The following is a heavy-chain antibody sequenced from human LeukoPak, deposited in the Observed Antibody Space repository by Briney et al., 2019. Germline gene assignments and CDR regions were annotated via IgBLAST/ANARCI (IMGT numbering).Heavy chain of an antibody. CDR3: VRGGCGGNCYNLDIPLDY. V-gene: IGHV3-7*01. J-gene: IGHJ4*02. CDR1: GFIFSRYW. Sequence: PGGSLRLSCAASGFIFSRYWMTWVRQAPGKGLEYVANIKEDGSEKYYAGSVKGRFTISRDNAKNSLYVQLNSLRGDDTAVYYCVRGGCGGNCYNLDIPLDYWGQGTLVTVSS. CDR2: IKEDGSEK. D-gene: IGHD2-2*02.